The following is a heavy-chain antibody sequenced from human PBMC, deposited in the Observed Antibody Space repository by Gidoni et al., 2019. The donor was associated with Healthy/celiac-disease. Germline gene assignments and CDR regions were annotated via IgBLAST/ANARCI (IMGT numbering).Heavy chain of an antibody. Sequence: EVQLLESGGGLVPPGGSLRLSCAASGFPFSSYAMSWVRQVPGKGLEWVSSIGGSGSNTYYAGSVKGRFTNSRDNSKSTLYLQMNSLRAEDTAVYYCAKDYVLRFLEWSPDDAFDIWGQGTMVTVSS. J-gene: IGHJ3*02. CDR2: IGGSGSNT. CDR1: GFPFSSYA. CDR3: AKDYVLRFLEWSPDDAFDI. D-gene: IGHD3-3*01. V-gene: IGHV3-23*01.